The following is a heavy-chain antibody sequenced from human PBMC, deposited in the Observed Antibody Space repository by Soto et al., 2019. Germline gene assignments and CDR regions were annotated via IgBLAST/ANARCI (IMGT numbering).Heavy chain of an antibody. J-gene: IGHJ4*02. D-gene: IGHD3-10*01. Sequence: ASVKVSCKASGYTFTSYAMHWVRQAPGQRLEWMGWINAGNGNTKYSQKFQGRVTITRDTSASTAYMELSSLRSEDTAVCYCAREYVGRITMVRGVMALYYWGQGTLVTVSS. CDR3: AREYVGRITMVRGVMALYY. V-gene: IGHV1-3*01. CDR1: GYTFTSYA. CDR2: INAGNGNT.